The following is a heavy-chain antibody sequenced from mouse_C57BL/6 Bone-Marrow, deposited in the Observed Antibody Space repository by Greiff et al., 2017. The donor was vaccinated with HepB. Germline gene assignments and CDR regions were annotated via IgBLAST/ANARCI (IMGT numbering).Heavy chain of an antibody. J-gene: IGHJ2*01. CDR2: IDPENGDT. Sequence: EVKLVESGAELVRPGASVKLSCTASGFNIKDDYMHWVKQRPEQGLEWIGWIDPENGDTEYASKFQGKATITADTSSNTAYLQLSSLTSEDTAVYYCTTNYGSSYHFDYWGQGTTLTVSS. CDR3: TTNYGSSYHFDY. CDR1: GFNIKDDY. D-gene: IGHD1-1*01. V-gene: IGHV14-4*01.